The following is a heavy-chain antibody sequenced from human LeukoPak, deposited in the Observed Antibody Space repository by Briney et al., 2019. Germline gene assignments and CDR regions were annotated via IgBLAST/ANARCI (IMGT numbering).Heavy chain of an antibody. Sequence: SETLSLTCTVSGGSISRSDYYWGWIRQPPGKGLEWIGSIYYSGSTYYNPSLKSRVTISVDTSKNQFSLKLSSVTAADTAVYYCARLRLRFLPWAFDIWGQGTMVTVSS. J-gene: IGHJ3*02. D-gene: IGHD3-3*01. V-gene: IGHV4-39*07. CDR3: ARLRLRFLPWAFDI. CDR2: IYYSGST. CDR1: GGSISRSDYY.